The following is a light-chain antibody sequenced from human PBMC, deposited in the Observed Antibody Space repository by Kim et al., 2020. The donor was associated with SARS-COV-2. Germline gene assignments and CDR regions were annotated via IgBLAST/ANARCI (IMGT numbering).Light chain of an antibody. CDR3: QQYGTSPYT. V-gene: IGKV3-20*01. CDR1: QSVASRY. Sequence: EIVLTQSPGTLSLSPGERSTLSCRASQSVASRYSAWYQQRPGQAPRLLIYGASSRATGFPDRFSGSGSGTDFTLTISRLEPEDFAVYYCQQYGTSPYTFGQGTKLEI. J-gene: IGKJ2*01. CDR2: GAS.